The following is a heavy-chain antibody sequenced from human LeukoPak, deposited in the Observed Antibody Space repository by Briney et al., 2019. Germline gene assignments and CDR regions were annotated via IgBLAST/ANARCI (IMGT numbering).Heavy chain of an antibody. D-gene: IGHD1-26*01. CDR3: ARTLVGATGVDAFDI. V-gene: IGHV1-2*02. CDR2: INPNSGGT. J-gene: IGHJ3*02. CDR1: GYTFTGYY. Sequence: ASVKVSCKASGYTFTGYYMHWVRQAPGQGLEWMGWINPNSGGTNYAQKFQGRVTMTRDTSISTAYMELSRLRSDDTAVYYCARTLVGATGVDAFDIWGQGTMVTVSS.